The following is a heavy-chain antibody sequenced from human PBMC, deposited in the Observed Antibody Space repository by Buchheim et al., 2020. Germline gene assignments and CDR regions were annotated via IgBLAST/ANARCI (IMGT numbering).Heavy chain of an antibody. Sequence: QLQLQESGPGLVKPSETLSLTCTVSGGSISSSSYYWGWIRQPPGKGLEWIGSISYSGSSYYNPSLKSRVTISVDTSKNQFSLKMSSVTAADTAVYYCARLGPYYDSSGYYLYYFDYWGQGTL. CDR2: ISYSGSS. V-gene: IGHV4-39*01. D-gene: IGHD3-22*01. CDR3: ARLGPYYDSSGYYLYYFDY. CDR1: GGSISSSSYY. J-gene: IGHJ4*02.